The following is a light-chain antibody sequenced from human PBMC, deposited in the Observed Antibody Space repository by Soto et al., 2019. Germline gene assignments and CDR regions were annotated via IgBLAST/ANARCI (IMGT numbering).Light chain of an antibody. CDR2: GTS. CDR1: ESIESRY. Sequence: EIVLTQSPATLSLSPGERATLSCRASESIESRYLAWYQQRPGQAPRLLIYGTSSRATDIPDRFSGSGSGTDFSLTISRLEPEDFAVYYCQQFGSSPGFTFGPGTKVDIK. J-gene: IGKJ3*01. CDR3: QQFGSSPGFT. V-gene: IGKV3-20*01.